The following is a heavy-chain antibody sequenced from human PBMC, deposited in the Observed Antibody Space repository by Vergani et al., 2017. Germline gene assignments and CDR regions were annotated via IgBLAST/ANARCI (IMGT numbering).Heavy chain of an antibody. V-gene: IGHV1-69*01. CDR2: IIPIFGTA. Sequence: QVQLVQSGAEVKKPGSSVKVSCRASGGTFSSYAISWVRQAPGQGLEWMGGIIPIFGTANYAQKFQGRVTITADESTSTAYMELSSLRSEDTAVYYCASSYYYYDSSGYPYFYYWGQGTLVTVSS. CDR3: ASSYYYYDSSGYPYFYY. J-gene: IGHJ4*02. D-gene: IGHD3-22*01. CDR1: GGTFSSYA.